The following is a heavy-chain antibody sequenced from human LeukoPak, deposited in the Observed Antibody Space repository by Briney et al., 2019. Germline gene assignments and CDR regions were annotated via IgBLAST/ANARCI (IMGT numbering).Heavy chain of an antibody. Sequence: PSETLSLTCTVSRGSISNSGYYWGWIRQPPGKGLEWIGSIYYSGSTYYSPSLKNRVTISVDTSKNQFSLKLSTVTAADTAVYYCASEFRITMIVVVISYWGQGTLVTVSS. V-gene: IGHV4-39*01. CDR3: ASEFRITMIVVVISY. D-gene: IGHD3-22*01. CDR1: RGSISNSGYY. CDR2: IYYSGST. J-gene: IGHJ4*02.